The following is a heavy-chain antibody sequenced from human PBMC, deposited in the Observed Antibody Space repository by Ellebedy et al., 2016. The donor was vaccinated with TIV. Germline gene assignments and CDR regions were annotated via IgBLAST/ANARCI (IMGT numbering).Heavy chain of an antibody. CDR3: AKSSRGSYDY. V-gene: IGHV1-69*05. CDR1: RGTFSSYA. J-gene: IGHJ4*02. Sequence: SVKVSCXASRGTFSSYAISWVRQAPGQGLEWMGGIIPIFGTANYAQKLQGRVTMTTDTSTSTAYMELRSLRSDDTAVYYCAKSSRGSYDYWGQGTLVTVSS. CDR2: IIPIFGTA. D-gene: IGHD3-10*01.